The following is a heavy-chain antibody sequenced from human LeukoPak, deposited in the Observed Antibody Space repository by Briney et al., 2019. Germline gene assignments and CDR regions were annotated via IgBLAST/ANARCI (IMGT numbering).Heavy chain of an antibody. D-gene: IGHD5-18*01. CDR3: ARDGGTAMVFGAFGI. CDR2: ISSNGGST. V-gene: IGHV3-64*01. Sequence: GGSLRLSCAASGFTFSSYAMHWVRQAPGKGLEYVSAISSNGGSTYYANSVKGRFTISGDNSKNTLYLQMGSLRAEDMAVYYCARDGGTAMVFGAFGIWGQGTMVTVSS. J-gene: IGHJ3*02. CDR1: GFTFSSYA.